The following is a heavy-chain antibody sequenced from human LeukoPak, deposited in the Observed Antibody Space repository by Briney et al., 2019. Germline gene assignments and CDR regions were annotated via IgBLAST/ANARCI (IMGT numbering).Heavy chain of an antibody. J-gene: IGHJ4*02. CDR3: ARHGYSGYGIDH. Sequence: GEALEISFKGSGYHFSIYWIGWGRPMPGKGVGWMGIIYPGESDTRYSPSFQGQVTISADKSISTAYLQWSSLRASDSAIYYCARHGYSGYGIDHWGQGTLVTVSS. D-gene: IGHD5-12*01. CDR1: GYHFSIYW. CDR2: IYPGESDT. V-gene: IGHV5-51*01.